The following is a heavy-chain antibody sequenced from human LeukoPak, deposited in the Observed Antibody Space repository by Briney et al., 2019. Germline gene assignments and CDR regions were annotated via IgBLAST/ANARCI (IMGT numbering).Heavy chain of an antibody. J-gene: IGHJ4*02. CDR1: GFTFSYA. CDR3: AKAPLYYYDSSGYLDY. Sequence: PGRSLRLSCAASGFTFSYAMSWVRQAPGKGLEWVSAISGSGGSIYYADSVKGRFTISRDNSKNTLYLQMNSLRAEDTAVYYCAKAPLYYYDSSGYLDYWGQGTLVTVSS. V-gene: IGHV3-23*01. CDR2: ISGSGGSI. D-gene: IGHD3-22*01.